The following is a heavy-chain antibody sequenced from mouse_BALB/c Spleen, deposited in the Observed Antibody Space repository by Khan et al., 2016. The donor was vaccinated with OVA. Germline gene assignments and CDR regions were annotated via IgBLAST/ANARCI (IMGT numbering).Heavy chain of an antibody. CDR1: GYSITTDYA. Sequence: VQLKESGPGLVKPSQSLSLTCTVTGYSITTDYAWNWIRQFPGNKLEWMGFISYSGNTKYTPSLKSRISIPRDTSKNQLFLQLKSVTTEDTAIYYCARVYGGDFDYGGQGTTLTVSA. D-gene: IGHD1-1*01. CDR2: ISYSGNT. J-gene: IGHJ2*01. V-gene: IGHV3-2*02. CDR3: ARVYGGDFDY.